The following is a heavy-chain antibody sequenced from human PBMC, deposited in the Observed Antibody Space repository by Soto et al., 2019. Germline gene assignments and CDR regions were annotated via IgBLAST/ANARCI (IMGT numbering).Heavy chain of an antibody. CDR2: INHSGST. CDR3: ARGGLYYDILTGYHLLWYFDL. J-gene: IGHJ2*01. V-gene: IGHV4-34*01. D-gene: IGHD3-9*01. Sequence: PSETLSLTCAVYGGSFSGYYWSWIRQPPGKGLEWIGEINHSGSTNYNPSLKSRVTISVDTSKNQFSLKLSSVTAADTAVYYCARGGLYYDILTGYHLLWYFDLWGRGTLVTVSS. CDR1: GGSFSGYY.